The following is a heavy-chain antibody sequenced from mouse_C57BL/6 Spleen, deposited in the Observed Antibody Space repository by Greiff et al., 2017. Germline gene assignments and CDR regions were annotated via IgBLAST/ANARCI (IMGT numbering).Heavy chain of an antibody. CDR1: GYSFTGYF. CDR2: INPYNGDT. CDR3: ARGGTGSKAMDY. D-gene: IGHD1-1*01. V-gene: IGHV1-20*01. Sequence: VQLQQSGPELVKPGDSVKISCKASGYSFTGYFMNWVMQSHGKSLEWIGRINPYNGDTFYNQKFKGKATLTVDKSSSTAHMELRSLTSEDSAVYYCARGGTGSKAMDYWGQGTSVTVSS. J-gene: IGHJ4*01.